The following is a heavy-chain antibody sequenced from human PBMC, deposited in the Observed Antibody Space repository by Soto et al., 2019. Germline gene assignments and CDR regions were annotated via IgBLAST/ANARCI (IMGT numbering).Heavy chain of an antibody. D-gene: IGHD1-26*01. V-gene: IGHV1-69*13. Sequence: ASVKVSCNAPGGTFSSYAISWVRQAPGQGLEWMGGSIPIFGTANYAQKLQGRVTITADESTSTAYMELSSLRSEDTAVYYCAREEATGARYAFDIWGQGKMVRVS. J-gene: IGHJ3*02. CDR3: AREEATGARYAFDI. CDR1: GGTFSSYA. CDR2: SIPIFGTA.